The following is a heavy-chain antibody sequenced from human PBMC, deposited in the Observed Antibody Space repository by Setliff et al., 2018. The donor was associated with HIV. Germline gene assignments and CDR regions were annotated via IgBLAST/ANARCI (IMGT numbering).Heavy chain of an antibody. CDR3: ARVTYYFDNSGYYSFDY. J-gene: IGHJ4*02. V-gene: IGHV4-34*01. Sequence: PSETLSLTCAVYGGSFSGYYWSWIRQPPGKGLGWIGEINHSGSTNYNPSLKSRVTISVDTSKNQFSLKLSSVTAADTAVYYCARVTYYFDNSGYYSFDYWGQGTLVTVSS. CDR1: GGSFSGYY. D-gene: IGHD3-22*01. CDR2: INHSGST.